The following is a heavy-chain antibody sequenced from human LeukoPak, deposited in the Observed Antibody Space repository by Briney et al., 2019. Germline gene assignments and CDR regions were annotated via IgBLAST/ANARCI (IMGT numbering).Heavy chain of an antibody. V-gene: IGHV4-59*01. CDR2: IYHSGTT. Sequence: PSETLSLTCTVSGDSITTFHYWSWIRQPPGKGLEWIGYIYHSGTTDYNPSLKSRVAISVDTSKNQFSLKLSPVTAADTAVYYCGRSSGGTFDPWGQGTLVTVSS. D-gene: IGHD1-1*01. CDR1: GDSITTFHY. CDR3: GRSSGGTFDP. J-gene: IGHJ5*02.